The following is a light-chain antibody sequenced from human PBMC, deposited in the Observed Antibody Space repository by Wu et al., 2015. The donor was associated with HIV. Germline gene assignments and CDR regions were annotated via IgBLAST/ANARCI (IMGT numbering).Light chain of an antibody. CDR3: QQYYSVPVT. V-gene: IGKV1-NL1*01. CDR2: DAS. Sequence: DIQMTQSPSSLSAVVGDRVTITCRASQGFRNSVAWYQQKPGQAPKLLLFDASTLQSGVPSRFSGSGSGTDYTLTINSLQPEDFATYYCQQYYSVPVTFGQGIRLEIK. J-gene: IGKJ5*01. CDR1: QGFRNS.